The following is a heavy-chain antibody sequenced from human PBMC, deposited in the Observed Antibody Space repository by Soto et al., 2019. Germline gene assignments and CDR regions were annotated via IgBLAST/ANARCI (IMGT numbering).Heavy chain of an antibody. Sequence: QVQLQQWGAGLLKPSETLSLTCAVYGGSFSGYYWSWIRQPPGKGLEWIGEINHSGSTNYNRSLRARFTISVDTSKNQFALKLSSVTAADTDVYYCAIGAWRGASFDMWGQGTMVTVSS. D-gene: IGHD1-26*01. V-gene: IGHV4-34*01. CDR2: INHSGST. CDR1: GGSFSGYY. CDR3: AIGAWRGASFDM. J-gene: IGHJ3*02.